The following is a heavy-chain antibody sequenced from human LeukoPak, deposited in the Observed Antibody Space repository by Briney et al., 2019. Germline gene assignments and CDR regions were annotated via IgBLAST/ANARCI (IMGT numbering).Heavy chain of an antibody. J-gene: IGHJ3*02. Sequence: SETLSLTCTVSGGSITSYYWSWFRQPPGKGLEFIGYIFYTGSTNYNPSLKSRVTMSVDTSKNQFSLKLSSVTAADTAVYYCARDHTPPGDAFDIWGQGTMVTVSS. CDR1: GGSITSYY. CDR2: IFYTGST. CDR3: ARDHTPPGDAFDI. V-gene: IGHV4-59*12.